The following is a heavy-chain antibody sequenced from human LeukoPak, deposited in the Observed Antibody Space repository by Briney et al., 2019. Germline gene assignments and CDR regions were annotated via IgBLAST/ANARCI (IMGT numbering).Heavy chain of an antibody. Sequence: PGGSLRLSCAASGFTFSSYEMNWVRQAPGKGLEWVSYISSSGSTIYYADSVKGRFTISRDNAKNSLYLQMNSLRAEDTAVYYCASISGYDSFDYWGQGTLVTVSS. CDR3: ASISGYDSFDY. D-gene: IGHD5-12*01. CDR1: GFTFSSYE. CDR2: ISSSGSTI. V-gene: IGHV3-48*03. J-gene: IGHJ4*02.